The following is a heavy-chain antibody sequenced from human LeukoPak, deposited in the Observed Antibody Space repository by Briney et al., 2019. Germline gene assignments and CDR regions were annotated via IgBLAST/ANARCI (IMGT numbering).Heavy chain of an antibody. CDR2: IYYSGST. D-gene: IGHD1-26*01. J-gene: IGHJ4*02. Sequence: PSETLSLTCSLSGGSISSSSYCWGWIRQPPGKGLEWIGSIYYSGSTYYNPSLKSRVTISVDTSKNQFSLKLSSVTAADTAVYYCASSAELPKYYFDYWGQGTLVTVSS. CDR3: ASSAELPKYYFDY. V-gene: IGHV4-39*01. CDR1: GGSISSSSYC.